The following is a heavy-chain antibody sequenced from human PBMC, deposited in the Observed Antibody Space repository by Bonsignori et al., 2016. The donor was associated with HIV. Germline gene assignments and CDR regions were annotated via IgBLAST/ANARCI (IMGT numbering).Heavy chain of an antibody. V-gene: IGHV3-21*01. CDR1: GFTFSSYS. D-gene: IGHD6-13*01. Sequence: GESLKISCAASGFTFSSYSMNWVRQAPGKGLEWVSSISSSSSYIYYADSVKGRFTISRDNAKNSLYLQMNSLRAEDTAVYYCARDRHSSSWSPYYYYYMDVWGKGTTVTVSS. J-gene: IGHJ6*03. CDR2: ISSSSSYI. CDR3: ARDRHSSSWSPYYYYYMDV.